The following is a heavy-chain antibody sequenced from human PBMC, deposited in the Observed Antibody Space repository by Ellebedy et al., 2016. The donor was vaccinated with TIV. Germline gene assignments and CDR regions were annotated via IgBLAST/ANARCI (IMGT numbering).Heavy chain of an antibody. V-gene: IGHV4-61*05. CDR1: GGSINNRGTY. CDR3: ARSRGARLDY. D-gene: IGHD4/OR15-4a*01. J-gene: IGHJ4*02. Sequence: MPSETLSLTCTVSGGSINNRGTYWNWIRQPPGKGLEWIGNFYYGGSTNYNPSLKSRVTISEDTSRNKFSLRLISVTGADTAMYYCARSRGARLDYWGQGILVTVSS. CDR2: FYYGGST.